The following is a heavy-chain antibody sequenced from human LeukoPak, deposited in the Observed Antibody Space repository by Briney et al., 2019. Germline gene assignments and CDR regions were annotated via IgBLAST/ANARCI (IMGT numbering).Heavy chain of an antibody. V-gene: IGHV4-59*08. D-gene: IGHD3-9*01. CDR2: ISYSGST. Sequence: SETLSLTCTVSGGSISSYYWSWIRKPPGKGLEWIGYISYSGSTSYNPSLRSRVTISVDASKNQFSLKLNSVTAADTAVYYCARRNILTEGEAFDIWGQGTLVTVSS. J-gene: IGHJ3*02. CDR1: GGSISSYY. CDR3: ARRNILTEGEAFDI.